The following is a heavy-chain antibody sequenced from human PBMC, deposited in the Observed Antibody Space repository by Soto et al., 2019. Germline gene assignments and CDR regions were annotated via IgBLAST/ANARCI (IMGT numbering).Heavy chain of an antibody. J-gene: IGHJ5*02. D-gene: IGHD2-21*02. V-gene: IGHV1-18*04. CDR2: ISAYNGNT. CDR1: GYTFTSYG. Sequence: ASVKVSCKASGYTFTSYGISWVRQAPGQGLEWMGWISAYNGNTNYAQKLQGRVTMTTDTSTSTAYMELRSLRSDDTAVYYCARTYIVVATAIPTYNWFDPWGQGTLVTVSS. CDR3: ARTYIVVATAIPTYNWFDP.